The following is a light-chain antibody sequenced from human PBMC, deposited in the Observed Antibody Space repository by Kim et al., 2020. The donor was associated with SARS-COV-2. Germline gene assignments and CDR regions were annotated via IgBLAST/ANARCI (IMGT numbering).Light chain of an antibody. J-gene: IGLJ2*01. CDR2: EDT. CDR3: QAWGTRTVV. Sequence: SYELTQPPSVSVSPGQTASITCSGDKLGDKYAYWYQQKPGQSPVLVIYEDTKRPSGIPERFSASNSENTATLTISGTQAIDEADYYCQAWGTRTVVFCGGTQLTVL. CDR1: KLGDKY. V-gene: IGLV3-1*01.